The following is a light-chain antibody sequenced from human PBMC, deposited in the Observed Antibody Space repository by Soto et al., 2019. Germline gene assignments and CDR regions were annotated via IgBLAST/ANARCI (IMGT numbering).Light chain of an antibody. CDR2: AAS. J-gene: IGKJ2*01. CDR3: QQSNSFPYT. CDR1: QDISNG. Sequence: DIQMTQSPSSVSASVGDRVTITCRASQDISNGLIWYQQKPGKAPKLLVYAASSLQRAVPSRFSGSGSGIYFSLTSSSLQPEDFATYYCQQSNSFPYTFGRGTKLEIK. V-gene: IGKV1-12*01.